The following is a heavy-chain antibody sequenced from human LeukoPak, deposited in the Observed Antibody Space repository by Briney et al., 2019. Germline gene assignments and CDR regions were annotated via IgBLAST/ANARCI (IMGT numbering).Heavy chain of an antibody. J-gene: IGHJ4*02. Sequence: ASVKVSCKASGYTFTSYDINWVRQATGQGLEWMGWMNPNSGNTGYAQKFQGRVTMTRDTSTSTVYMELSSLRSEDTAVYYCARDLLGATTLDHWGQGTLVTVSS. CDR1: GYTFTSYD. V-gene: IGHV1-8*01. D-gene: IGHD1-26*01. CDR2: MNPNSGNT. CDR3: ARDLLGATTLDH.